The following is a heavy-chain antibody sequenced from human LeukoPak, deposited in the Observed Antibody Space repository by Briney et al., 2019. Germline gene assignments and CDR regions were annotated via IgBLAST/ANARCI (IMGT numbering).Heavy chain of an antibody. J-gene: IGHJ1*01. D-gene: IGHD3-22*01. CDR3: AREDYDSSGEYFQH. Sequence: ASVKVSCKASGYTFAGYYMHWVRQAPGQGLEWMGWINPNSGDTNYAQEFQGRVTMTRDTSISTAYMELSRLRSDDTAVYYCAREDYDSSGEYFQHWGQGTLVTVSS. CDR1: GYTFAGYY. CDR2: INPNSGDT. V-gene: IGHV1-2*02.